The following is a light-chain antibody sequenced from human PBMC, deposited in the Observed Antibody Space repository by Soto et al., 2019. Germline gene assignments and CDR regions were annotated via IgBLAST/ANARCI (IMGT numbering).Light chain of an antibody. CDR3: SSYTGSSTPFV. CDR2: DVS. CDR1: SSDVGGYNF. J-gene: IGLJ1*01. V-gene: IGLV2-14*03. Sequence: QSALTQPASVSGSPGQSITISCTGTSSDVGGYNFVSWYQQHPGKAPKLMIYDVSNRPSGVSNRFSGSKSGNTASLTISGLQAEDESDYYGSSYTGSSTPFVFGAGTKVTV.